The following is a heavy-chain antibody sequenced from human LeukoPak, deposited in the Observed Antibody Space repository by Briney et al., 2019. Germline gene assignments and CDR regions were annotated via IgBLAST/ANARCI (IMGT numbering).Heavy chain of an antibody. D-gene: IGHD6-13*01. CDR2: ISSSGSTK. J-gene: IGHJ4*02. CDR3: ARRKSSWPDLDY. CDR1: GFTFSDYY. Sequence: GGSLRLSCAASGFTFSDYYMNWIRQAPGKGLEWVSRISSSGSTKYYADSVKGRFTISRDNAKNSLYLQMDSLRAEDTAVYYCARRKSSWPDLDYWGQGTLVTVSS. V-gene: IGHV3-11*01.